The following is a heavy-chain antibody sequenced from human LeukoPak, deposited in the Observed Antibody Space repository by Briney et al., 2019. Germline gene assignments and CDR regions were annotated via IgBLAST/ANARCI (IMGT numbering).Heavy chain of an antibody. Sequence: SETLSLTCAVYGGSFSGYYWSWIRQPPGKGLEWIGEINHSGSTNYNPSLKSRVTISIDTSNNQFSLKLSSVTAADTAVYYCARGRRDGYSGPWYFDLWGRGTLVTVSS. CDR2: INHSGST. D-gene: IGHD5-24*01. CDR1: GGSFSGYY. V-gene: IGHV4-34*01. CDR3: ARGRRDGYSGPWYFDL. J-gene: IGHJ2*01.